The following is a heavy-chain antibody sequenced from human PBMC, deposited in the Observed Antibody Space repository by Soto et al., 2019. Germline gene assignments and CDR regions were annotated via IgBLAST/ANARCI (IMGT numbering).Heavy chain of an antibody. CDR3: ATHSNGWPYYFNY. CDR2: ILHSGST. CDR1: GGSIRDFY. V-gene: IGHV4-59*01. Sequence: SETLSLSCSVSGGSIRDFYWSWIRQPPGKGLEWIGYILHSGSTNYNPSLKSRVTISVDTSKKQFSLKLNSVTAADTAVYYCATHSNGWPYYFNYWGQGTLVTVSS. J-gene: IGHJ4*02. D-gene: IGHD6-19*01.